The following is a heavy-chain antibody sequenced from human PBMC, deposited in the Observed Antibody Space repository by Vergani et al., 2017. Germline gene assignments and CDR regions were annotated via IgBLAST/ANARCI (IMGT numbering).Heavy chain of an antibody. J-gene: IGHJ4*02. V-gene: IGHV3-74*03. CDR3: AKSRILSNNWNSPIFDY. CDR2: ISPDGRTT. Sequence: DVDLVESGGGFVQPGGSRRLSCAASGFSFRTFSMFWVRQPPGKGLAWVSKISPDGRTTEYADSVRGRFTISRDNANSMLYLQMNSLRAEDTAVYYCAKSRILSNNWNSPIFDYWGQGTLVTVSS. CDR1: GFSFRTFS. D-gene: IGHD1-7*01.